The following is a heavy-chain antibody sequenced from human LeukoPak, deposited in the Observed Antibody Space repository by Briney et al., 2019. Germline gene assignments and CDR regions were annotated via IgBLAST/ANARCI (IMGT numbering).Heavy chain of an antibody. J-gene: IGHJ4*02. CDR2: IIPILGIA. V-gene: IGHV1-69*04. Sequence: SVRVSCKASGGTFSSYAISWVRQAPGQGLEWMGRIIPILGIANCAQKFQGRVTITADKSTSTAYMELSSLRSEDTTVYYCARDAIYSGYDYTYFDYWGQGTLVTVSS. CDR3: ARDAIYSGYDYTYFDY. D-gene: IGHD5-12*01. CDR1: GGTFSSYA.